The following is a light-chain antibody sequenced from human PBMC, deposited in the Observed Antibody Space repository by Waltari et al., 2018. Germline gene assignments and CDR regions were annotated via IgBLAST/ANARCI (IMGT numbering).Light chain of an antibody. Sequence: DLVMTQTPLSLSVTPGQPASISCKSSQSLLHSDGKTYLYWYLQKPGQSPQLLIYEVSNRFPGVPDRFSGSGSGTDFTLKISRVEADDVGVYYCMQSIQLPITFGQGTRLEIK. V-gene: IGKV2D-29*02. J-gene: IGKJ5*01. CDR3: MQSIQLPIT. CDR2: EVS. CDR1: QSLLHSDGKTY.